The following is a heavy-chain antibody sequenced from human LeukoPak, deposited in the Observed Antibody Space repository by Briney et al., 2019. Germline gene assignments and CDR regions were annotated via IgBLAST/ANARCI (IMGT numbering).Heavy chain of an antibody. CDR1: GFTFSDYY. V-gene: IGHV3-11*01. Sequence: GGSLRLSCAASGFTFSDYYMNWIRQAPGRGLEWLSYISSTGSAMYYADSVKGRFTISRDNAKNSLYLQMNSLRAGDTAVYYCASDSSGYFGPWGQGTLVTVSS. CDR2: ISSTGSAM. D-gene: IGHD3-22*01. J-gene: IGHJ5*02. CDR3: ASDSSGYFGP.